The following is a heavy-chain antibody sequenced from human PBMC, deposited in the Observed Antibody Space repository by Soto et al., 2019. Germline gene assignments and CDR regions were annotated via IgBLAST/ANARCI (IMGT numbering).Heavy chain of an antibody. CDR2: IKPDGSER. V-gene: IGHV3-7*01. CDR1: GFTFSNYY. Sequence: EVQMVESGGGLVPPGGSLRLSCAAYGFTFSNYYMMWVRQAPGKGLEWVANIKPDGSERHYVDSVKGRFTISRDNAKNSVYLQMDSLRVEDKAVYYCENRLLNWGQGTLLTVSS. J-gene: IGHJ4*02. CDR3: ENRLLN.